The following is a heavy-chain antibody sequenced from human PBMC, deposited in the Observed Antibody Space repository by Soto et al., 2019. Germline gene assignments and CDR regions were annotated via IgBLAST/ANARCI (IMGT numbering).Heavy chain of an antibody. CDR3: ARDRGYSSSWYYFDY. D-gene: IGHD6-13*01. Sequence: SETLSLTCTVSGGSISSGDYYWSWIRQPPGKGLEWIGYIYYSGSTYYNPSLKSRVTISVDTSKNQFSLKLSSVTAADTAVYYCARDRGYSSSWYYFDYWGQGTLVTVSS. J-gene: IGHJ4*02. V-gene: IGHV4-30-4*01. CDR1: GGSISSGDYY. CDR2: IYYSGST.